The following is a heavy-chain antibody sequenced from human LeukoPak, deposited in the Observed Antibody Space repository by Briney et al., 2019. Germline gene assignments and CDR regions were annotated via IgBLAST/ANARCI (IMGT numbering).Heavy chain of an antibody. CDR3: AKDWRRIVLVAAVTRHGNYMDV. J-gene: IGHJ6*03. Sequence: GGSLRLSCAASQFSFSNYWMSWVRQAPGKGLEWVANIKEDGSEKYYVDSVKGRFTISRDNSKNTLYLQMNSLRGEDTAVYYCAKDWRRIVLVAAVTRHGNYMDVWGKGTTVTISS. V-gene: IGHV3-7*01. CDR2: IKEDGSEK. D-gene: IGHD2-15*01. CDR1: QFSFSNYW.